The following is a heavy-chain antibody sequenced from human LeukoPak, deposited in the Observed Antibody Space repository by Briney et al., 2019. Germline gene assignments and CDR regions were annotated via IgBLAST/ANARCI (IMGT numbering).Heavy chain of an antibody. CDR3: ARDQGSSGYPPHSVFDY. CDR1: GYTFTSYY. CDR2: INPSGGST. Sequence: GASVKVSCKASGYTFTSYYMHWVRQAPGQGLEWMGIINPSGGSTSYAQKFQGRVTMTRDTSTSTVYMELSSLRSEDTAVYYCARDQGSSGYPPHSVFDYWGQGTLVTVSS. J-gene: IGHJ4*02. D-gene: IGHD3-22*01. V-gene: IGHV1-46*01.